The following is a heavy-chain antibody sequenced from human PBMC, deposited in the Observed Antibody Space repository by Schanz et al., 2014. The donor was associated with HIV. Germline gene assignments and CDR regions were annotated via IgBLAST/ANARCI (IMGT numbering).Heavy chain of an antibody. J-gene: IGHJ6*02. D-gene: IGHD3-3*01. CDR1: GFTFSKAW. CDR2: VSYDGSNE. Sequence: VQLMESGGDWVQPGGSLRLSCAASGFTFSKAWMSWVRQAPGKGLEWVAVVSYDGSNENYADSVKGRFTISRDNSKNTLYLQMNSLRAEDTAVYYCARDWRPNYDFWSGSIGVIGMNVWGQGTTVTVSS. CDR3: ARDWRPNYDFWSGSIGVIGMNV. V-gene: IGHV3-30*03.